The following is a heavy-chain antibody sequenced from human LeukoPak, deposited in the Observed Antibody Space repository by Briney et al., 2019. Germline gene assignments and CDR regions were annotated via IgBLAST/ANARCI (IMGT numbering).Heavy chain of an antibody. D-gene: IGHD2-15*01. V-gene: IGHV1-18*01. CDR3: ARDHRNCSGGSCYFSLDY. J-gene: IGHJ4*02. CDR1: GYTFTSYG. CDR2: ISAYNGNT. Sequence: GASVTVSCTASGYTFTSYGISWVRQAPGQGLEWMGWISAYNGNTNYAQKLQGRVTMTTDTSTSTAYMELRSLRSDDTAVYYCARDHRNCSGGSCYFSLDYWGQGTLVTVSS.